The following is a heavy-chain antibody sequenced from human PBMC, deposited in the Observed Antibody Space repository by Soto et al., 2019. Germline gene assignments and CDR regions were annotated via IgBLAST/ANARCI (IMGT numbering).Heavy chain of an antibody. CDR1: GYSFTSYW. D-gene: IGHD6-13*01. V-gene: IGHV5-10-1*01. Sequence: GESPKISCQGSGYSFTSYWISWVRQMPGKGLEWMGRIDPSDSYTNYSPSFQGHVTISADKSISTAYLQWSSLKASDTAMYYCAIHMPGYSSSWTDYYYYYGMDVWGQGTTVTVSS. CDR2: IDPSDSYT. J-gene: IGHJ6*02. CDR3: AIHMPGYSSSWTDYYYYYGMDV.